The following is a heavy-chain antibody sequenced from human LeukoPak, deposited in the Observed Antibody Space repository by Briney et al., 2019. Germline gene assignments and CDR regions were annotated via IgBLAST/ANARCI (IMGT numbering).Heavy chain of an antibody. D-gene: IGHD6-19*01. CDR1: GFTFSSYA. J-gene: IGHJ4*03. CDR3: ARDRGSGWYGDLGF. Sequence: GGSLRLSCAASGFTFSSYAMSWVRQAPGKGLEWVSAISGSGGSTYYADSVKGRFTISRDNAKNSLYLQINSLRAEDTAVYYCARDRGSGWYGDLGFWGQGTLVTVSS. V-gene: IGHV3-23*01. CDR2: ISGSGGST.